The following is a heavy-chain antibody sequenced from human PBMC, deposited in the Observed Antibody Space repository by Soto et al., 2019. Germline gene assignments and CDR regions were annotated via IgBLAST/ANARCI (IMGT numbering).Heavy chain of an antibody. D-gene: IGHD3-3*01. CDR2: IYYSGST. V-gene: IGHV4-59*01. CDR1: GGSIISYY. CDR3: ERSSPRVVSTCDY. J-gene: IGHJ4*02. Sequence: AETLARTCIVSGGSIISYYWSCIRQPPGKVLEWIGHIYYSGSTNYNPSLKSRVTIAVDTSKNHFSLKLSSVTAADTAVYYCERSSPRVVSTCDYWGQGTLVTVSS.